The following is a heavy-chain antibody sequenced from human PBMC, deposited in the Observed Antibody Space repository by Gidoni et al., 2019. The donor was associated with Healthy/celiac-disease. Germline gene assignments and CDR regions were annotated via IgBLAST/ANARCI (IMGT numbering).Heavy chain of an antibody. D-gene: IGHD4-4*01. J-gene: IGHJ3*02. CDR2: IRSKANSYAT. Sequence: EVQLVESGGGLVQPGGSLKLSCAASGFTFSGSAMHWVRQASGKGLECVVRIRSKANSYATAYAASVKGRFTISRDASKNTAYLQMTSLKTEDTAVYYCTYSNWDDAFDIWGQGTMVTVSS. V-gene: IGHV3-73*01. CDR3: TYSNWDDAFDI. CDR1: GFTFSGSA.